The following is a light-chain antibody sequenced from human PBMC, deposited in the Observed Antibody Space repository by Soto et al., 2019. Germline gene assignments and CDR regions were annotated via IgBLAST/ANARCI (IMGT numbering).Light chain of an antibody. V-gene: IGLV1-44*01. CDR1: SSNIGSHT. Sequence: QSVLIQPPSASGTPGQRVTISCSGSSSNIGSHTVNWYQQLPGTAPKLLICRDNQRPSGVPDRFSGSKSGTSASLAISGLQSEDEADYYCAAWDDSLNGYVFGTGTKVTVL. CDR2: RDN. J-gene: IGLJ1*01. CDR3: AAWDDSLNGYV.